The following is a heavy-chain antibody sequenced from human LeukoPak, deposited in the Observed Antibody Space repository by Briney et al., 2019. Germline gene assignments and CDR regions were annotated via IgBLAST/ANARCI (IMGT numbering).Heavy chain of an antibody. CDR2: INPSGGST. Sequence: GASVKVSCKASGYTFTSYYRHWVRQAPGQGLEWMGIINPSGGSTSYAQTFQGRVTMTRDTSTSTVYMELSSLRSEDTAVYYCARDLKDFWSGYYGYRGQGTLVTVSS. D-gene: IGHD3-3*01. CDR3: ARDLKDFWSGYYGY. J-gene: IGHJ4*02. CDR1: GYTFTSYY. V-gene: IGHV1-46*03.